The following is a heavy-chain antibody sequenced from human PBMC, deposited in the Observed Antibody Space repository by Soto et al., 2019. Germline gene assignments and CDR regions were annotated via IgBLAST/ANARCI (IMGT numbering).Heavy chain of an antibody. D-gene: IGHD5-12*01. Sequence: ASVKVSCKASGYTFTGYYMHWVRQAPGQGLEWMGWINPNSGGTNYAQKFQGWVTMTRDTSISTAYMELSRLRSDDTAVYYCARDRVEMATIVYYYGMDVWGQATTVTVSS. CDR1: GYTFTGYY. V-gene: IGHV1-2*04. CDR2: INPNSGGT. CDR3: ARDRVEMATIVYYYGMDV. J-gene: IGHJ6*02.